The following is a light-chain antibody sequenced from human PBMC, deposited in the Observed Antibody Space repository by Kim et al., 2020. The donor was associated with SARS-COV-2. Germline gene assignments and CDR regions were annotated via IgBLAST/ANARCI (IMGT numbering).Light chain of an antibody. CDR2: NAS. CDR1: QGFDGY. J-gene: IGKJ5*01. Sequence: SLSPGDGAPLSCRASQGFDGYLAWLQQNPGQAPRLLISNASNRAAGVPARFSGSGSGTDFPLTISSLEPEDFAVYYCQQRRKSITFGQGTRLEIK. V-gene: IGKV3-11*01. CDR3: QQRRKSIT.